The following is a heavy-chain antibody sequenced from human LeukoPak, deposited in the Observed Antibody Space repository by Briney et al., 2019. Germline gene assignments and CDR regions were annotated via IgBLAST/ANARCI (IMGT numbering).Heavy chain of an antibody. Sequence: PGGSLRLSCAASGFTFSIYWMSWVRQAPGKGLEWVANIKQDASEKYYVDSVKGRFTISRDNAKNSLYLQMNSLRAEDTAVYYCAREAGISSPWLDYWGPGTLVTVSS. CDR2: IKQDASEK. J-gene: IGHJ4*02. D-gene: IGHD6-6*01. CDR1: GFTFSIYW. V-gene: IGHV3-7*01. CDR3: AREAGISSPWLDY.